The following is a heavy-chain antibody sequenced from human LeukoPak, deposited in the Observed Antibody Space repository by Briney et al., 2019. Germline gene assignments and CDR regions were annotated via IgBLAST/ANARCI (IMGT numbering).Heavy chain of an antibody. CDR1: GYSFTNYW. V-gene: IGHV5-51*01. Sequence: GESLKISCKGSGYSFTNYWIGWVRQMPGKGLEWMGMIYPGDSDTRYSPSFQGQVTISTDESISTAYLQWSSLKASDTAMYYCARHSRDGYNYWFDPWGQGTLVTVSS. J-gene: IGHJ5*02. CDR2: IYPGDSDT. D-gene: IGHD5-24*01. CDR3: ARHSRDGYNYWFDP.